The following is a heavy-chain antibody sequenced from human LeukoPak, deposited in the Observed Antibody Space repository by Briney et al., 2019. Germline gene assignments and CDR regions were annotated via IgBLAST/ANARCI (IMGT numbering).Heavy chain of an antibody. D-gene: IGHD2/OR15-2a*01. J-gene: IGHJ4*02. CDR2: ISGSGGST. CDR3: AKHTNMTDSPYFDY. Sequence: GGSLRLSCVASGFTFSSFAMSWVRQAPGKGLEWVSAISGSGGSTYYADSVKGRFTISRDNSKNTLYLQMNSLRAEDTAVYYCAKHTNMTDSPYFDYWGQGTLVTVSS. CDR1: GFTFSSFA. V-gene: IGHV3-23*01.